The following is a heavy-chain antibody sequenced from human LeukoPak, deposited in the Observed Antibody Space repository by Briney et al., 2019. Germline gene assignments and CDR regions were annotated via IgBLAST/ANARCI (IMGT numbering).Heavy chain of an antibody. J-gene: IGHJ3*02. Sequence: GGSLRLSCAASGFTFSSYDMSWVRQAPGKGLQWVSTITGNTHYADSVRGRFTISRDNSKNILYLQMNSLSTEDTAIYYCAKAFREYGSSTYSSFDIWGQGTMVTVSS. V-gene: IGHV3-23*01. CDR3: AKAFREYGSSTYSSFDI. CDR1: GFTFSSYD. D-gene: IGHD6-13*01. CDR2: ITGNT.